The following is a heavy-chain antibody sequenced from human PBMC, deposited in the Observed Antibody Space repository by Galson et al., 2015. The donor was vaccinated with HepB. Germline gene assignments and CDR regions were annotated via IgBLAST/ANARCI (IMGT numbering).Heavy chain of an antibody. CDR3: ARDLVRHFCSSTSCYGPSYYMDV. D-gene: IGHD2-2*01. J-gene: IGHJ6*03. Sequence: SVKVSCKASGYTFTSYAMHWVRQAPGQRLEWMGWINAGNGNTKYSQKFQGRVTITRDTSASTAYMELSSLRSEDTAVYYCARDLVRHFCSSTSCYGPSYYMDVWGKGTTVTVSS. CDR1: GYTFTSYA. V-gene: IGHV1-3*01. CDR2: INAGNGNT.